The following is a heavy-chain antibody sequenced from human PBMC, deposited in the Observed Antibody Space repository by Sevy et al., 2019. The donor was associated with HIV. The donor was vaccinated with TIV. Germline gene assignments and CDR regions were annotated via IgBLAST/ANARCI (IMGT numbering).Heavy chain of an antibody. CDR1: GYTFTGYY. CDR3: ASFTTSRYAGAAGNATVVY. Sequence: ASVKVSCKASGYTFTGYYMHWVRQAPGQGLEWMGRINPNSGGTNYAQKFQGRVTMTRDTSISTAYMELSRLRSDDTAVYYCASFTTSRYAGAAGNATVVYWGQGTLVTVSS. V-gene: IGHV1-2*06. J-gene: IGHJ4*02. D-gene: IGHD6-13*01. CDR2: INPNSGGT.